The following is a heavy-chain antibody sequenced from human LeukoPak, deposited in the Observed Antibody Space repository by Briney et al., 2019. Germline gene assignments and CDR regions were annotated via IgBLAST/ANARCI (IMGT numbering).Heavy chain of an antibody. V-gene: IGHV6-1*01. D-gene: IGHD7-27*01. Sequence: SQTLSLTCAISGDSVSSNSAAWYWIRQSPSRGLEWLGTTYYRSKWYNDYAVSVESRITINPDTSKNQFSLQLNSVTPEDTAVYYCARSPKTGGAFDIWGQGTMVTVSS. CDR1: GDSVSSNSAA. CDR2: TYYRSKWYN. J-gene: IGHJ3*02. CDR3: ARSPKTGGAFDI.